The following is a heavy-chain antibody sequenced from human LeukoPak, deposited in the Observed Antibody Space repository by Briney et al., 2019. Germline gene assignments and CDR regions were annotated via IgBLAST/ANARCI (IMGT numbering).Heavy chain of an antibody. D-gene: IGHD3-9*01. CDR1: GGSISRYY. J-gene: IGHJ3*02. CDR3: ARGVSSYFDWNYDAFDI. V-gene: IGHV4-59*01. Sequence: SETLSHTRTVSGGSISRYYWSWIRQPPGKGLEWSGYIYYSGSTNYNPSLKSRVTISVDTSKNHFSLKLSSVTAADTGVYYCARGVSSYFDWNYDAFDIWGQGTMVTVSS. CDR2: IYYSGST.